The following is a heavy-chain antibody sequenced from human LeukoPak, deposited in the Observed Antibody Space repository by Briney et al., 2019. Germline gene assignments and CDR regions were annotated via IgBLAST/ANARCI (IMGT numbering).Heavy chain of an antibody. CDR1: GFTFSSYA. V-gene: IGHV3-30*04. J-gene: IGHJ2*01. CDR3: ARDTDYFDTSGYFCNYFFDL. D-gene: IGHD3-22*01. Sequence: GRSLRLSCAASGFTFSSYAMHWVRQAPGKGLEWAALISNDGSYEYYADTVEGRFTISRDNSENTLYLQLNTLRPEDTAVYYCARDTDYFDTSGYFCNYFFDLWGRGTLVTVSS. CDR2: ISNDGSYE.